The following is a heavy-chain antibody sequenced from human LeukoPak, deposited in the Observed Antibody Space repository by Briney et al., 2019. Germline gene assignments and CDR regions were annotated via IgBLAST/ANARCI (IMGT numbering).Heavy chain of an antibody. D-gene: IGHD2-15*01. CDR2: ISGSGGTT. V-gene: IGHV3-23*01. J-gene: IGHJ5*02. Sequence: GGSLRLSCAASGFTFSSYAMSWVRQAPGKGLEWVSAISGSGGTTYYADSVKGRFTISRDNSKNTLYLQMNSLRAEDTAVYYCARDIVVVVAATRYDWFDPWGRGTLVTVSS. CDR3: ARDIVVVVAATRYDWFDP. CDR1: GFTFSSYA.